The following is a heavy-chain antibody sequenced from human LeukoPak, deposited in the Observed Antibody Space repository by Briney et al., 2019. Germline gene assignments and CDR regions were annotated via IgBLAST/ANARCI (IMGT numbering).Heavy chain of an antibody. Sequence: SETLSLTCTVSGGSISSYYWSWIRQPPGKGLEWIGYIYYSGSTNYNPSLKSRVTISVDTSKNQFSLKLSPVTAADTAVYYCARVTGLYGYNWFDPWGQGTLVTVSS. D-gene: IGHD3-16*02. CDR2: IYYSGST. CDR1: GGSISSYY. CDR3: ARVTGLYGYNWFDP. V-gene: IGHV4-59*01. J-gene: IGHJ5*02.